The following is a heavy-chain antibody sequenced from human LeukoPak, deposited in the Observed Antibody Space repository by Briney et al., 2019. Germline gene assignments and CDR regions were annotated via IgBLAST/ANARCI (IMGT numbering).Heavy chain of an antibody. Sequence: GGSLRLSCAASGFTFSSYGMHWVRQAPGKGLEWGAVISYDGSNKYYADSVKGRFTISRDNSKNTLYLQMNSLRAADTAVYYCANAQGSRYCSGGSCYGDYWGQGTLVTVSS. CDR3: ANAQGSRYCSGGSCYGDY. J-gene: IGHJ4*02. D-gene: IGHD2-15*01. CDR2: ISYDGSNK. V-gene: IGHV3-30*18. CDR1: GFTFSSYG.